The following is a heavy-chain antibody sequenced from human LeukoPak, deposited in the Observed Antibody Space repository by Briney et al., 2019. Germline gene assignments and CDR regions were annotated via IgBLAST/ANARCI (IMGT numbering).Heavy chain of an antibody. Sequence: GGSLRLSCAASGFTFSSYAMSWVRQAPGKGLEWVSALSGSGGSTYYADSVKGRFTISRDNSKNTLYLQMNSLRAEDTAVYYCAKDLSVDVSIAVAGTNWFDPWGQGTLVTVSS. CDR2: LSGSGGST. CDR1: GFTFSSYA. CDR3: AKDLSVDVSIAVAGTNWFDP. V-gene: IGHV3-23*01. D-gene: IGHD6-19*01. J-gene: IGHJ5*02.